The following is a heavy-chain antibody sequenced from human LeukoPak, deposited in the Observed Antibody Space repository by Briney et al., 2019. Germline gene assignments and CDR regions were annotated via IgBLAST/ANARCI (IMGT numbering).Heavy chain of an antibody. V-gene: IGHV1-18*04. D-gene: IGHD3-10*01. CDR3: ARNRDIYGSGSYYQNWFDP. J-gene: IGHJ5*02. CDR2: ISAYNGNT. CDR1: GYTFTSYG. Sequence: ASVTVSCTASGYTFTSYGISWVRQAPGQGLEWMGWISAYNGNTNYAQKLQGRVTMTTDTSTSTAYMELRSLRSDDTAVYYCARNRDIYGSGSYYQNWFDPWGQGTLVTVSS.